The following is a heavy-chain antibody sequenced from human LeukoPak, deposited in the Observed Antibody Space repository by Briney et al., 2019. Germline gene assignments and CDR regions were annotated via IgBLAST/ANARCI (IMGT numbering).Heavy chain of an antibody. J-gene: IGHJ4*02. CDR2: IDPSDSYT. CDR3: AIHYGDYVAHFDY. Sequence: PGGSLRLSCKGSGYSFTNYWISWVRQMPGKGLEWMGRIDPSDSYTNYSPSFQGHVTISADKSISTAYLQWSSLKASDTAMYYCAIHYGDYVAHFDYWGQGTLVTVSS. V-gene: IGHV5-10-1*01. D-gene: IGHD4-17*01. CDR1: GYSFTNYW.